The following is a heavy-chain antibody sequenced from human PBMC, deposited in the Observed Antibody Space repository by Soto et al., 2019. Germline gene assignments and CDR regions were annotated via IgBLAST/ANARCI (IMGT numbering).Heavy chain of an antibody. CDR2: ISGSGGST. CDR1: GFTFSSYA. D-gene: IGHD3-10*01. V-gene: IGHV3-23*01. CDR3: ANAPLWFGELNYC. J-gene: IGHJ4*02. Sequence: GGSVRLSCAASGFTFSSYAMSWVRQAPGKGLEWVSAISGSGGSTYYADSVKGRFTISRDNSKNTLYLQMNSLRAEDTAVYYCANAPLWFGELNYCWGQGTLVTVSS.